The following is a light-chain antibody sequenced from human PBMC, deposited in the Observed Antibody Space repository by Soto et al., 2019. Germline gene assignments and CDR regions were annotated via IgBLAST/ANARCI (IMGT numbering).Light chain of an antibody. CDR1: QSVSSY. Sequence: EIVLTQSPATLSLSPGERATLSCRASQSVSSYLAWYQQKPGQAPRLLIYDASNRATGIPDRFSGSGSGTDFTLTVSRLEPEDFAVYYCQQYGSSPPSFGQGTKVDIK. CDR3: QQYGSSPPS. V-gene: IGKV3-20*01. CDR2: DAS. J-gene: IGKJ2*03.